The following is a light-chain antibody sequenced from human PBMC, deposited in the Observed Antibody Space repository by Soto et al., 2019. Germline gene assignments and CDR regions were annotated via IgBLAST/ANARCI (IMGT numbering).Light chain of an antibody. CDR2: DAS. Sequence: EIVLTQSPGTLSLSPGERATLSCRASQSVRSNYLAWYQQKPGQAPRFLIYDASSRATGIPDRFSGSGSGTDFTLTISRLEPEDFAVYYCQQYNNWPPTTFGGGTKVEIK. CDR3: QQYNNWPPTT. V-gene: IGKV3-20*01. J-gene: IGKJ4*01. CDR1: QSVRSNY.